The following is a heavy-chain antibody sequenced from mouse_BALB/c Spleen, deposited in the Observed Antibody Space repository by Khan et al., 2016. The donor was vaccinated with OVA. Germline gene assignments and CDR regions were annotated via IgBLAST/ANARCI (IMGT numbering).Heavy chain of an antibody. CDR3: ARTGYYYFDY. J-gene: IGHJ2*01. V-gene: IGHV5-17*02. CDR1: GFTFSGFG. CDR2: ISSGSSTL. D-gene: IGHD2-3*01. Sequence: EVELVESGGGLVQPGGSRKLSCAASGFTFSGFGMHWVRQAPEKGLEWVAYISSGSSTLYYADTVKGRFTISRDNPKNTLFLQMTSLRSADTAMYFCARTGYYYFDYWGQGTTLTISS.